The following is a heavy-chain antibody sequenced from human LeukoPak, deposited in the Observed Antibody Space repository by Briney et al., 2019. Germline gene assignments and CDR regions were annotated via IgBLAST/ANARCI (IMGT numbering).Heavy chain of an antibody. J-gene: IGHJ4*02. D-gene: IGHD1-1*01. CDR2: INGDGNNV. Sequence: GGSLRLSCAASGFTFNNYWLHWVRQVPGKGLMWVSRINGDGNNVNYADSVKGRFTISRDNAKNTLHLQMNSLRAEDTAVYYCAAGPAGNGHLSSYWGQGTRVTVSS. CDR3: AAGPAGNGHLSSY. CDR1: GFTFNNYW. V-gene: IGHV3-74*01.